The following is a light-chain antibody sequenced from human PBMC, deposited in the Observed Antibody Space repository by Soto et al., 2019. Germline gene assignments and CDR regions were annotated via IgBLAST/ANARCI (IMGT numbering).Light chain of an antibody. J-gene: IGKJ4*01. CDR3: QQYYNWPSLT. CDR1: RDISNR. Sequence: EIVMTQSPDTLSVSPGERATLSCRASRDISNRLAWYQQRPGQAPRLLIYGASTWATGIPDRFSGSGSGTEFTLTISSLQSEDSAVYYCQQYYNWPSLTFGGGTKVEIK. CDR2: GAS. V-gene: IGKV3-15*01.